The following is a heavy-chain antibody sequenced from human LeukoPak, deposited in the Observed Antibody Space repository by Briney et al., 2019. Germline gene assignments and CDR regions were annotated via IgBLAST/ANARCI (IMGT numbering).Heavy chain of an antibody. D-gene: IGHD3-3*01. CDR2: IRYDGSNK. V-gene: IGHV3-30*02. CDR3: ARTLRWSGYIGDY. Sequence: PGGSLRLSCAASGFTFSSYGMHWVRQAPGKGLEWVAFIRYDGSNKYYADSVKGRFTISRDNSKNTLYLQMNSLRAEDTAVYYCARTLRWSGYIGDYWGQGTLVTVSS. J-gene: IGHJ4*02. CDR1: GFTFSSYG.